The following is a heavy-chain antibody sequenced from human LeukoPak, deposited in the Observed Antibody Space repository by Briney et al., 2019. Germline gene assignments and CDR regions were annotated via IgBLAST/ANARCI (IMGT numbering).Heavy chain of an antibody. CDR1: AGSVSRGDSY. D-gene: IGHD1-1*01. V-gene: IGHV4-30-4*01. Sequence: SETLSLTSIVSAGSVSRGDSYCSWIRQHRWSGREWIAYIYYSRSTYYNPSLKSRVTMSVDASKNQLSLKLSSVTAADTAVYYCARHPPGWNRAFDIWGQGTMDTVSS. J-gene: IGHJ3*02. CDR2: IYYSRST. CDR3: ARHPPGWNRAFDI.